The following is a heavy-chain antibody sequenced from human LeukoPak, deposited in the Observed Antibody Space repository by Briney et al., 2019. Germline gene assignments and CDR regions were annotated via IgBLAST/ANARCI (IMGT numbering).Heavy chain of an antibody. CDR3: AKDVYGDYGGLDY. Sequence: GGSLRLSCAASGFPFSTYAMSWVRQAPGKGLEWVSSIRGSDGSTYYADSVKGRFAISRDNSKNTLYLQMNSLRAEDTAVYYCAKDVYGDYGGLDYRGQGTLVTVSS. J-gene: IGHJ4*02. CDR2: IRGSDGST. V-gene: IGHV3-23*01. CDR1: GFPFSTYA. D-gene: IGHD4-17*01.